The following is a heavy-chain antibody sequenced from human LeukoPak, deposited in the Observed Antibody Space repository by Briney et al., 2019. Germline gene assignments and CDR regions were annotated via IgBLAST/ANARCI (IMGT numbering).Heavy chain of an antibody. J-gene: IGHJ6*03. Sequence: GGSLRLSCAASGFTFSSYSMHWVRQAPGKGLEWVAFIRYDGSNKYYADSVKGRFTISRDNSKNTLYLQMNSLRAEDTAVYYCAKEGLYMVRGVIRLYMDVWGKGTTVTVSS. D-gene: IGHD3-10*01. CDR3: AKEGLYMVRGVIRLYMDV. CDR2: IRYDGSNK. CDR1: GFTFSSYS. V-gene: IGHV3-30*02.